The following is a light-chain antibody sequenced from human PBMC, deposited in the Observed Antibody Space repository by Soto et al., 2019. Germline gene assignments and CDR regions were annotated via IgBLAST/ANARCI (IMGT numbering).Light chain of an antibody. CDR2: EVT. V-gene: IGLV2-14*01. J-gene: IGLJ1*01. CDR1: SSDVDAYNY. Sequence: ALTQPASVSGSPGQSITISCTGTSSDVDAYNYVSWYQQYPGKAPRLIIYEVTYRAAGIPSRFSGSKSANTASLTISGLQAEDEADYYCSSYTTSKTRVFGTGTKVTVL. CDR3: SSYTTSKTRV.